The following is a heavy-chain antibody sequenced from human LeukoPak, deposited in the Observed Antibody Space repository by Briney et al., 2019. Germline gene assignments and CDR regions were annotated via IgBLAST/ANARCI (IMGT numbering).Heavy chain of an antibody. CDR2: IYDSGST. V-gene: IGHV4-59*01. D-gene: IGHD6-6*01. CDR3: ARSTWGSSSWYYYGMDV. J-gene: IGHJ6*02. CDR1: GGSISSYY. Sequence: PSETLSLTCTVSGGSISSYYWSWIRQPPGKGLEWIGCIYDSGSTDYNPSLKSRVTISVDTSKNQFSLRLSSVTAADTAVYYCARSTWGSSSWYYYGMDVWGQGTTVTVSS.